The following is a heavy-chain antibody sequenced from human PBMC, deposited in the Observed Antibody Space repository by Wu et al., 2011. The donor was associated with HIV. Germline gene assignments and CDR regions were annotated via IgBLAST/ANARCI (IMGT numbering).Heavy chain of an antibody. Sequence: QVQLVQSGAEVKKPGSSVRVSCKASGGTFSTYAISWVRQAPGQGFEWMGGFISISGMADYVQKFQGRVTIITDESTTTSYMELRALRSEDTAVYYCARKSGRYFDVWGLAPWSLSPQ. CDR1: GGTFSTYA. D-gene: IGHD6-25*01. J-gene: IGHJ2*01. CDR2: FISISGMA. CDR3: ARKSGRYFDV. V-gene: IGHV1-69*05.